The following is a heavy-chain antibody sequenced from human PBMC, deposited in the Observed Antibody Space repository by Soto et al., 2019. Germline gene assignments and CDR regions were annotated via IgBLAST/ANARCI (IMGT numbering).Heavy chain of an antibody. V-gene: IGHV1-2*02. CDR3: ARYVGSSWYWSLDY. CDR2: INPNSGGT. CDR1: GYTFTGYY. Sequence: ASVKVSCKASGYTFTGYYMHWVRQAPGQGLEWMGWINPNSGGTNYAQKFQGRVTMTRDTSISTAYMELSRLRSDDTAVYYCARYVGSSWYWSLDYWGQGTLVTVSS. J-gene: IGHJ4*02. D-gene: IGHD6-13*01.